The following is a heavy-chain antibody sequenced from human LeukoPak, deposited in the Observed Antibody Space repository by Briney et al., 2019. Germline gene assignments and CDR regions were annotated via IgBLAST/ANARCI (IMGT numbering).Heavy chain of an antibody. Sequence: SETLSLTCTVSGGSISSYYWSWIRQPAGKGLEWIGRIYTSGSTNYNPSLKSRVTMSVDTSKNQFSLKLSSVTAADTAVYYCARAFYGSGVWDYYYYMDVWGKGTTVTISS. CDR3: ARAFYGSGVWDYYYYMDV. V-gene: IGHV4-4*07. J-gene: IGHJ6*03. CDR1: GGSISSYY. D-gene: IGHD3-10*01. CDR2: IYTSGST.